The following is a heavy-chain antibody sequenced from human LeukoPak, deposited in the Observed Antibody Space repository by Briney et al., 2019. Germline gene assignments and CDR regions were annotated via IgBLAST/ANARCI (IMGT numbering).Heavy chain of an antibody. D-gene: IGHD6-13*01. CDR1: GFTFSSYA. V-gene: IGHV3-21*01. J-gene: IGHJ4*02. Sequence: GGSLRLSCAASGFTFSSYAMHWVRQAPGKGLEWVSSISSSSSYIYYADSVKGRFTISRDNAKNSLYLQMNSLRAEDTAVYYCARTAAGPRPFDYWGQGTLVTVSS. CDR3: ARTAAGPRPFDY. CDR2: ISSSSSYI.